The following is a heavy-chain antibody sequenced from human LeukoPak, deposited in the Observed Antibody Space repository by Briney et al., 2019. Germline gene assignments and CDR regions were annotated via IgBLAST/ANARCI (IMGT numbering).Heavy chain of an antibody. CDR2: IYYSGST. Sequence: SETLSLTCTVSGGSISSYYWSWIRQPPGKGLEWIGYIYYSGSTNYNPSLKSRVTISLDTSKNQFSLKLTSATAADTAVYYCARGNDFWSGYRIDYWGQGTLVTVSS. CDR3: ARGNDFWSGYRIDY. D-gene: IGHD3-3*01. CDR1: GGSISSYY. V-gene: IGHV4-59*01. J-gene: IGHJ4*02.